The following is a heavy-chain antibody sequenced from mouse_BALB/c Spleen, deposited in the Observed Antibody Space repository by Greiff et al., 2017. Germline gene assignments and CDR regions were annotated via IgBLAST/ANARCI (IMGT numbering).Heavy chain of an antibody. CDR2: INPSSGYT. CDR1: GYTFTSYT. D-gene: IGHD2-3*01. CDR3: ARGDGYYD. V-gene: IGHV1-4*01. J-gene: IGHJ3*01. Sequence: VQRVESGAELARPGASVKMSCKASGYTFTSYTMHWVKQRPGQGLEWIGYINPSSGYTNYNQKFKDKATLTADKSSSTAYMQLSSLTSEDSAVYYCARGDGYYDWGQGTLVTVSA.